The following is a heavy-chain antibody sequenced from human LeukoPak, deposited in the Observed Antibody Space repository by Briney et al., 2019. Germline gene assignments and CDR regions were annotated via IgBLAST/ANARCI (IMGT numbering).Heavy chain of an antibody. CDR1: EFTFSSYW. CDR3: ARENRDIVVVPAATY. J-gene: IGHJ4*02. D-gene: IGHD2-2*01. Sequence: GGSLRLSCEASEFTFSSYWMSWVRQAPGKGLEWVANIKQDGSEKYYVDSVKGRFTISRDNAKNSLYLQMNSLRAEDTAVYYCARENRDIVVVPAATYWGQGTLVTVSS. V-gene: IGHV3-7*01. CDR2: IKQDGSEK.